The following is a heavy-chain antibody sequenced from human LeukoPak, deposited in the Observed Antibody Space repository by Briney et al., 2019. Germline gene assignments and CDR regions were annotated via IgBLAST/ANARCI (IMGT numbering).Heavy chain of an antibody. Sequence: SVKVSCKASGGTFISYAISWVRQAPGQGLEWMGGIIPIFGTANYAQKFQGRVTITADESTSTAYMELSSLRSEDTAVYYCARGSYYYDSSGYYPSYWYFDLWGRGTLVTVSS. CDR2: IIPIFGTA. D-gene: IGHD3-22*01. CDR1: GGTFISYA. CDR3: ARGSYYYDSSGYYPSYWYFDL. J-gene: IGHJ2*01. V-gene: IGHV1-69*01.